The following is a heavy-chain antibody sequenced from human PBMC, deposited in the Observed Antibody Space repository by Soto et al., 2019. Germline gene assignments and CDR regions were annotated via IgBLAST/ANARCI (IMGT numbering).Heavy chain of an antibody. Sequence: QVQLQESGPGLVRPSETLSLTCTVSGGPMDHWWSWVRQPPGKGLEWIGEIYHSGGTHYNPSLKRRVTISVDKSKNQFFPMLTSMDAADTAVDYCMKDGRDKLEYWGQGTLVTVSS. J-gene: IGHJ4*02. CDR3: MKDGRDKLEY. CDR1: GGPMDHW. V-gene: IGHV4-4*02. CDR2: IYHSGGT. D-gene: IGHD3-10*01.